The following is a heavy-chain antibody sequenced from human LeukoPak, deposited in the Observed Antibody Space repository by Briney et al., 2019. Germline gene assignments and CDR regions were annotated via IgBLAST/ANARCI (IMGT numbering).Heavy chain of an antibody. D-gene: IGHD3-3*01. Sequence: PGGSLRLSCAASGFTFSSYWMHWVRQAPGKGLVWVSRIGSDGTYTSYAASVKGRFTISRDNAKNTLCLQMNSLRVEDTAVYYCAREYDFWSGYPSYFDYWGRGTLVAVSS. CDR1: GFTFSSYW. V-gene: IGHV3-74*01. CDR3: AREYDFWSGYPSYFDY. CDR2: IGSDGTYT. J-gene: IGHJ4*02.